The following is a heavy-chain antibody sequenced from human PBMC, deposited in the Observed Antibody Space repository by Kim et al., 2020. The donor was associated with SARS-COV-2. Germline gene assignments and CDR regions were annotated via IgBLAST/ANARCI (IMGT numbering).Heavy chain of an antibody. CDR2: IYYSGST. Sequence: SETLSLTCTVSGGSISSSSYYWGWIRQPPGKGLEWIGSIYYSGSTYYNPSLKSRVTISVDTSKNQFSLKLSSVIAADTAVYYCARDRWDSSSPPLYYYYGMDVWGQGTTVTVSS. CDR3: ARDRWDSSSPPLYYYYGMDV. CDR1: GGSISSSSYY. V-gene: IGHV4-39*07. D-gene: IGHD6-13*01. J-gene: IGHJ6*02.